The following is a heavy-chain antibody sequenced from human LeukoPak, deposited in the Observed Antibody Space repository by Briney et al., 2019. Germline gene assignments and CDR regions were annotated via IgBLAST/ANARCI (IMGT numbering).Heavy chain of an antibody. CDR3: AKGGSYYDFWSGYPYYDY. D-gene: IGHD3-3*01. CDR1: GFTFSSYA. V-gene: IGHV3-23*01. CDR2: VSGSGGST. J-gene: IGHJ4*02. Sequence: GGSLRLSCAASGFTFSSYAMSWVRQAPGKGLEWVSSVSGSGGSTYYADSVKGRFTISRDNSKSTLYLQMNSLRAEDTAVYYCAKGGSYYDFWSGYPYYDYWGQGTLVTVSS.